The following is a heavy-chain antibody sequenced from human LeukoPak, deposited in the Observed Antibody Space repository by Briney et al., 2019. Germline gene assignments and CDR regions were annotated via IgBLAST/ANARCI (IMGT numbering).Heavy chain of an antibody. CDR2: INHSGST. V-gene: IGHV4-34*01. CDR1: GGSFSGYY. J-gene: IGHJ4*02. CDR3: ASGRPRYGGY. D-gene: IGHD3-16*01. Sequence: SETLSLTCAVYGGSFSGYYWSWIRQPPGKGLEWIGEINHSGSTNYNPSLKSRVTISVDTSKNQFSLKLSSVAAADTAVYYCASGRPRYGGYWGQRTLVTVSS.